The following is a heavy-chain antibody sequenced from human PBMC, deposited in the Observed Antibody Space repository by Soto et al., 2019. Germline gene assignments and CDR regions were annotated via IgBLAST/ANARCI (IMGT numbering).Heavy chain of an antibody. Sequence: QITLKESGPTLVKPTQTLTLTCTLSGFSLSTGGVGVGWIRQPPGKALEWLAVIYWDDDKRFSPSLKNRLTNTKDTSKNPVVLRMPRMDPVDTATYYCAHSPFYGAKRAYWGQGSLVTVSS. V-gene: IGHV2-5*02. CDR1: GFSLSTGGVG. J-gene: IGHJ4*02. CDR3: AHSPFYGAKRAY. CDR2: IYWDDDK. D-gene: IGHD4-17*01.